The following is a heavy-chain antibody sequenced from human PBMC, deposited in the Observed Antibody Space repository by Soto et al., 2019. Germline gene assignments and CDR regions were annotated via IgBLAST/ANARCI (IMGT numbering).Heavy chain of an antibody. D-gene: IGHD4-17*01. Sequence: ASVKVSCKASGYTFTSYYMHWVRQAPGQGLEWMGIINPSGGSTSYAQKFQGRVTMTRDTSTSTVYMELSSQRSEDTAVYYCASLNTVADAFDIWGQGTMVTVSS. CDR3: ASLNTVADAFDI. J-gene: IGHJ3*02. CDR2: INPSGGST. V-gene: IGHV1-46*01. CDR1: GYTFTSYY.